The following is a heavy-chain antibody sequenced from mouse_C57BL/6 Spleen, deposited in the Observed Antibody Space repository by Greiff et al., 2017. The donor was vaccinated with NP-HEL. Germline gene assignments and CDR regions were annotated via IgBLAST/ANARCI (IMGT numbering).Heavy chain of an antibody. CDR1: GYSFTGYY. V-gene: IGHV1-42*01. CDR2: INPSTGGT. J-gene: IGHJ2*01. D-gene: IGHD4-1*01. CDR3: ARGGAGTRYFDY. Sequence: VQLQQSGPELVKPGASVKISCKASGYSFTGYYMNWVKQSPEKSLEWIGEINPSTGGTTYNQKFKAKATLTVDKSSSTAYMQLKSLTSEDSAVYYCARGGAGTRYFDYWGQGTTLTVSS.